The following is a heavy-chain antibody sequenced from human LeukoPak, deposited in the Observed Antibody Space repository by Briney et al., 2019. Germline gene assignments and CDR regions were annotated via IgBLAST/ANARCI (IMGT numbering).Heavy chain of an antibody. D-gene: IGHD6-13*01. J-gene: IGHJ5*02. CDR1: GFTFSSYA. CDR3: ASWDEGSSCP. Sequence: PGGSLRLSCAASGFTFSSYAMHWVRQAPGQGLEWMGWINPNSGGTNYAQKFQGRVTMTRDTSISTAYMELSRLRSDDTAVYYCASWDEGSSCPWGQGTLVTVSS. V-gene: IGHV1-2*02. CDR2: INPNSGGT.